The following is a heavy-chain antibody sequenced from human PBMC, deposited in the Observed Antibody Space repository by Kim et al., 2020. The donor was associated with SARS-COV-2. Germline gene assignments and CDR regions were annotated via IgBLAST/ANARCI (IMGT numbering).Heavy chain of an antibody. CDR2: INTNTGNP. CDR3: AAGTYYYGSGDQYYFDY. Sequence: ASVKVSCKASGYTFTSYAMNWVRQAPGQGLEWMGWINTNTGNPTYAQGFTGRFVFSLDTSVSTAYLQISSLKAEDTAVYYCAAGTYYYGSGDQYYFDYWGQGTLVTVSS. V-gene: IGHV7-4-1*02. J-gene: IGHJ4*02. D-gene: IGHD3-10*01. CDR1: GYTFTSYA.